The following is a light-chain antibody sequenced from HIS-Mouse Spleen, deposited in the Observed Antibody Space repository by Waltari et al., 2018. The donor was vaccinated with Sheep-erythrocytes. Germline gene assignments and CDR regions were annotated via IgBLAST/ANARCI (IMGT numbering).Light chain of an antibody. CDR3: CSYAGSYNHV. J-gene: IGLJ1*01. Sequence: QSALTQPRSVSGSPGPSATISCLGTGSYVGGSTSVSWYHQHPGNAPKLMSYDVSKRPSGVPDRFSGSKSGNTASLTISGLQAEDEADYYCCSYAGSYNHVFATGTKVTVL. CDR2: DVS. V-gene: IGLV2-11*01. CDR1: GSYVGGSTS.